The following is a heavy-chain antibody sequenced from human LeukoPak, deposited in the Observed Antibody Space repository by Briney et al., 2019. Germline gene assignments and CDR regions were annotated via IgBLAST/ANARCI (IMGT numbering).Heavy chain of an antibody. Sequence: GGSLRLSCAASRFTFSNYAMSWVRQAPGKGLEWVAFIRYDGSNKYYADSVKGRFTISRDNSKNTLYLQMNSLRAEDTAAYYCAKDRVPAAPYPYYFDYWGQGTLVTVSS. CDR2: IRYDGSNK. D-gene: IGHD2-2*01. J-gene: IGHJ4*02. CDR3: AKDRVPAAPYPYYFDY. CDR1: RFTFSNYA. V-gene: IGHV3-30*02.